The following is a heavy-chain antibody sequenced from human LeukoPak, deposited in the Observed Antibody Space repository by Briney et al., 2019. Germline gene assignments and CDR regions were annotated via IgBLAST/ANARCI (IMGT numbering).Heavy chain of an antibody. D-gene: IGHD6-13*01. J-gene: IGHJ4*02. CDR1: GFTFSSYA. CDR2: ISYDGSNK. CDR3: AKVEYTTSWYGVGSLDY. Sequence: GGSLRLSCAASGFTFSSYAMHWVRQAPGKGLEWVAVISYDGSNKYYADSVKGRFTISRDNSKNTLYLQMNSLRSDDTAVYYCAKVEYTTSWYGVGSLDYWGQGTLVTVSS. V-gene: IGHV3-30-3*01.